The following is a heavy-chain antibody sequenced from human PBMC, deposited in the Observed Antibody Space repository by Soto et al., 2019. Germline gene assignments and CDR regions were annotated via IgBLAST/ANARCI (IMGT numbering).Heavy chain of an antibody. Sequence: QVQVVQSGAERTKPGASVKVSCTASGYTFTNYHIHWVRQAPGQGLEWLGWIDPKSGGTKYAQKFQGRVTVTRDTSISTAYMELNSLRSDYTAVYYCARSSGSYSDFDFCGQGTLVTVSS. J-gene: IGHJ4*02. CDR2: IDPKSGGT. V-gene: IGHV1-2*02. D-gene: IGHD1-26*01. CDR3: ARSSGSYSDFDF. CDR1: GYTFTNYH.